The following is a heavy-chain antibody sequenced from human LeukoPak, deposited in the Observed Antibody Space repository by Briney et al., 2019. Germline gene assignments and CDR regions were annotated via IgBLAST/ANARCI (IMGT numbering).Heavy chain of an antibody. CDR2: IYYSGST. Sequence: GSLRLSCVASGFTFSDYYWGWIRQPPGKGLEWIGSIYYSGSTYYNPSLKSRVTIFVDTSKNQFSLKLSSVTAADTAVYYCARHMYSSGWYGGGYYFDYWGQGTLVTVSS. CDR3: ARHMYSSGWYGGGYYFDY. CDR1: GFTFSDYY. J-gene: IGHJ4*02. D-gene: IGHD6-19*01. V-gene: IGHV4-39*01.